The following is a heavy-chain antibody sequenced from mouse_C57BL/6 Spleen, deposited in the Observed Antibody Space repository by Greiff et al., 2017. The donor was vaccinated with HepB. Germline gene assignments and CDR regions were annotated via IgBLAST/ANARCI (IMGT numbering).Heavy chain of an antibody. CDR2: INPNNGGT. J-gene: IGHJ2*01. CDR3: AYDYDYFDY. V-gene: IGHV1-26*01. D-gene: IGHD2-4*01. Sequence: EVQLQQSGPELVKPGASVKISCKASGYTFTDYYMNWVKQSHGKSLEWIGDINPNNGGTSYNQKFKGKATLTVDKSSSTAYMELRSLTSEDSAVYYCAYDYDYFDYWGQGTTLTVSS. CDR1: GYTFTDYY.